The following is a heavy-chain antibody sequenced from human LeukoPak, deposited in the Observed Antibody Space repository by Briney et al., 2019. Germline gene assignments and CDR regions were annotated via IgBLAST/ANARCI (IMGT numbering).Heavy chain of an antibody. CDR2: ISGSGGST. J-gene: IGHJ6*03. CDR1: GFTFSSYA. Sequence: GGSLRLSCAASGFTFSSYAMSWVRQAPGKGLEWVSAISGSGGSTYYADSVKGRFTISRDNSKNTLYLQMNSLRAEDTAVYYCAKRGQIGRHEYYYYMDVWGKGTTVTVSS. V-gene: IGHV3-23*01. CDR3: AKRGQIGRHEYYYYMDV. D-gene: IGHD6-25*01.